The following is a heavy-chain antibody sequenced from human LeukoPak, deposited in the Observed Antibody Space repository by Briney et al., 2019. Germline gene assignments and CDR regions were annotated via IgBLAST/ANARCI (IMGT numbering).Heavy chain of an antibody. CDR2: IYPGDSDT. V-gene: IGHV5-51*01. CDR3: ARRVDYGGNSVRWFDP. D-gene: IGHD4-23*01. Sequence: GESVKISCKGSGYSFTSYWIGWVRQMPGKGLEWMGIIYPGDSDTRYSPSFQGQVTISADKSISTAYLQWSSLKASDTAMYYCARRVDYGGNSVRWFDPWGQGTLVTVSS. J-gene: IGHJ5*02. CDR1: GYSFTSYW.